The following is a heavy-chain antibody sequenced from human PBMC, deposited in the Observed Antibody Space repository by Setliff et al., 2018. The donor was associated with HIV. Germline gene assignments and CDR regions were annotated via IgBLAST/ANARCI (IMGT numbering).Heavy chain of an antibody. J-gene: IGHJ1*01. V-gene: IGHV3-48*01. CDR2: ISGSSRSI. CDR3: ARGPYSYDDNNYPEH. Sequence: GGSLRLSCVVSGFTFITSTMNWVRQAPGKGLEWVSYISGSSRSIYHADSVKGRFTVSRDNAKNSLFMQMNNLRVEDAAVYYCARGPYSYDDNNYPEHWGQGTLVTVSS. CDR1: GFTFITST. D-gene: IGHD3-22*01.